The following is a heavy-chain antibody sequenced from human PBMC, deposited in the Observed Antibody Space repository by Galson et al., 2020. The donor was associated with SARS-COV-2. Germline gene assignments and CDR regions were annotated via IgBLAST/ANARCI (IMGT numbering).Heavy chain of an antibody. V-gene: IGHV4-59*01. CDR3: ARGVVGATLSYYFDY. J-gene: IGHJ4*02. Sequence: SETLSLTSTVPGGSLSSYYWSWLRPPPGKGLEWIGYIQYSGSTNYHPSLKSRVTISVDTSKNQFSLKLSSVTAADTAVYYCARGVVGATLSYYFDYWGQGTLVTGSS. CDR2: IQYSGST. CDR1: GGSLSSYY. D-gene: IGHD1-26*01.